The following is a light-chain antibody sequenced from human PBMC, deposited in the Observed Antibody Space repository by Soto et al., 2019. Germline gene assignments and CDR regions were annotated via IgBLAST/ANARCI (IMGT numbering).Light chain of an antibody. V-gene: IGKV1-5*01. CDR1: QSIGRR. Sequence: DIQLTQSPSTLSASAGDRVTITCRASQSIGRRLAWYQQKPGKAPKVLIYDASSLESGVPASFSGSGSGTEFTLTISRLQPDDFATYYCQQYNDYATWTFGQGTKVEIK. CDR2: DAS. CDR3: QQYNDYATWT. J-gene: IGKJ1*01.